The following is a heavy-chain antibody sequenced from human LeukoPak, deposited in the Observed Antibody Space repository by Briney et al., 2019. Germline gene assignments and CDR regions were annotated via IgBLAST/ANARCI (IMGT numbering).Heavy chain of an antibody. Sequence: ASVTVSCRTSGYTFINYYMHWVRQAPGQGPEWMGWINPKSGGTDYAQRFQGRATMTRDTSISTAYMELSGLRSDDTAVYYCARDGVYSTNFDAFDIWGQGTMVTVSS. J-gene: IGHJ3*02. CDR3: ARDGVYSTNFDAFDI. V-gene: IGHV1-2*02. CDR1: GYTFINYY. D-gene: IGHD6-13*01. CDR2: INPKSGGT.